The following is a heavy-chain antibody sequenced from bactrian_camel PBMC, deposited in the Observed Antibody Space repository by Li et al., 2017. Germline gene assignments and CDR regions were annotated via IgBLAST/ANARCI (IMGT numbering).Heavy chain of an antibody. Sequence: HVQLVESGGGSVQAGGSLKLSCTTSGFSFGNTEMGWYRQGPGDECELVSSISSDGTVYYEDSVKGRFTISQDKAKNTMYLQMNNLKPEDTAMYYCAAEGPPHMRGGISLAVGGILADFGYWGQGTQVTVS. J-gene: IGHJ6*01. CDR1: GFSFGNTE. CDR2: ISSDGTV. D-gene: IGHD2*01. CDR3: AAEGPPHMRGGISLAVGGILADFGY. V-gene: IGHV3S55*01.